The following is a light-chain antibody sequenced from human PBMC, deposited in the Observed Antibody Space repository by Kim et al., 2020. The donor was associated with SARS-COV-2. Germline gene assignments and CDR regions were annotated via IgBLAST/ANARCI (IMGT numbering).Light chain of an antibody. CDR1: QGIRND. Sequence: AIQMTQSPSSLSASVGDRVTITCRASQGIRNDLGWYQQKPGRAPNLLIYATSTLQSGVPSRFSGSGSGTDFTLTISSLQPEDVATYSSQNDYDDQLTFGGGTKVDIK. CDR2: ATS. CDR3: QNDYDDQLT. V-gene: IGKV1-6*01. J-gene: IGKJ4*01.